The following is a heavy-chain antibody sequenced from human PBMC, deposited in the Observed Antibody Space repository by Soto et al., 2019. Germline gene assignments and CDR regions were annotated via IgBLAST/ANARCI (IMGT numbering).Heavy chain of an antibody. Sequence: PGGSLRLSCAASGFTFSNYAMSWVRQAPGSGLEWVSSISGSGGSTFYTNSVKGRFTISRDNFRNTLYLQMNSLRVEDAAVYYCAKGVDSSNWYPRYFDYWGQGTLVTVSS. CDR1: GFTFSNYA. D-gene: IGHD6-13*01. J-gene: IGHJ4*02. V-gene: IGHV3-23*01. CDR3: AKGVDSSNWYPRYFDY. CDR2: ISGSGGST.